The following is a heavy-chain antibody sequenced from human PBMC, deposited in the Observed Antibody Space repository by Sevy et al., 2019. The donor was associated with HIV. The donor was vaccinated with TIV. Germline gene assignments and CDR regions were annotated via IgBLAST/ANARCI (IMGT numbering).Heavy chain of an antibody. CDR1: GFSFRDYA. CDR3: ARGPYSSGLRFDY. V-gene: IGHV3-30*04. D-gene: IGHD6-19*01. CDR2: VSFDGGNK. J-gene: IGHJ4*02. Sequence: GGSLRLSCVASGFSFRDYALQWVRQGPGKGLEWVAVVSFDGGNKYYPDSVKGRLTVSRDNSKNTLFLQMDSLRGEDTAVYYCARGPYSSGLRFDYWGQGTLVIVSS.